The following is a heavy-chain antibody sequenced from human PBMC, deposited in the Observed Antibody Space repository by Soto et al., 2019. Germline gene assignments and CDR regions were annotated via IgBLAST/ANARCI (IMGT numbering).Heavy chain of an antibody. D-gene: IGHD3-22*01. CDR3: AADRRGGSGGHYPQFDF. Sequence: GGPLRLSCAASGFPFSDAWKSWVRQTPGKGLEWVGRIKTKAEGATTDYAAPVKPRFAVSRDDSRNTLFLQMSSLETADTAVYYCAADRRGGSGGHYPQFDFWGHGTLVTVSS. J-gene: IGHJ4*01. V-gene: IGHV3-15*01. CDR2: IKTKAEGATT. CDR1: GFPFSDAW.